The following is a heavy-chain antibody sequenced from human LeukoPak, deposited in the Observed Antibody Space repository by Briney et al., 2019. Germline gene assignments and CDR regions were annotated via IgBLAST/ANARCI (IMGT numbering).Heavy chain of an antibody. CDR1: GGSISSDY. Sequence: SETLSLTCTVSGGSISSDYWNWIRQPPGKGLEWVGYINSGGTSNYNPSLGSRVTMSVNTSKNQFNLRLSSVTAADTAVYYRARLPSDYMDVWGKGTTVTVSS. J-gene: IGHJ6*03. CDR2: INSGGTS. CDR3: ARLPSDYMDV. V-gene: IGHV4-4*09.